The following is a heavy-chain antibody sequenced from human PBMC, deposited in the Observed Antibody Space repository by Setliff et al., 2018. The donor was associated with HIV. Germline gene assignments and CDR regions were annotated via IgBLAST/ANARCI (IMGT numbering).Heavy chain of an antibody. CDR3: ARGRWVTMVRGVIITRPNFDY. CDR1: GGSFSGYY. Sequence: SETLSLTCAVYGGSFSGYYWSWIRQPPGKGLEWIGEINHSGSTNYNPSLKSRVTISVDTSKNQFSLKLSSVTAADTAVYYCARGRWVTMVRGVIITRPNFDYWGQGTLVTVS. D-gene: IGHD3-10*01. CDR2: INHSGST. J-gene: IGHJ4*02. V-gene: IGHV4-34*01.